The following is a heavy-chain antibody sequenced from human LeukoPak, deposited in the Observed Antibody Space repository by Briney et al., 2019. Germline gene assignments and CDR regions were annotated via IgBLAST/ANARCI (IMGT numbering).Heavy chain of an antibody. Sequence: GGSLRLSCAASGFTFSSYAMSWVRQAPGKGLEWVSAISGSGGSTYYADSVKGRFTISRDNSKNTLYLQMNSLRAEDTAVYYCARRADCGGDCYSLYYDSSGYRPFDYWGQGTLVTVSS. V-gene: IGHV3-23*01. D-gene: IGHD2-21*01. CDR1: GFTFSSYA. CDR3: ARRADCGGDCYSLYYDSSGYRPFDY. J-gene: IGHJ4*02. CDR2: ISGSGGST.